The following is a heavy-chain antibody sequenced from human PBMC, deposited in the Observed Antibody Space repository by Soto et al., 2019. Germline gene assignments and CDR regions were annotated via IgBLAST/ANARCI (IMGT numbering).Heavy chain of an antibody. J-gene: IGHJ4*02. CDR1: GGSISSGGYY. Sequence: SETLSLTCTVSGGSISSGGYYWSWIRQHPGKGLEWIGYIYYSGSTYYNPSLKSRVTISVDTSKNQFSLKLSSVTAADTAVYYCASETPMDDDSSGYYFDYWGQGTLVTVSS. CDR3: ASETPMDDDSSGYYFDY. V-gene: IGHV4-31*03. D-gene: IGHD3-22*01. CDR2: IYYSGST.